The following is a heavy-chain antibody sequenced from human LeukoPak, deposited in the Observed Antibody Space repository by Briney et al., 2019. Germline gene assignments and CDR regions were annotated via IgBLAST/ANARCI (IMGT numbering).Heavy chain of an antibody. Sequence: ASVKVSCKASGYTFTSYAMHWVRQAPGQGLEWMGWINPNSGGTNYAQKFQGRVTMARDTFISTAYMELSRLRSDDTAVYYCARRSIAARSPFDYWGQGTLVTVSS. CDR1: GYTFTSYA. J-gene: IGHJ4*02. CDR2: INPNSGGT. D-gene: IGHD6-6*01. CDR3: ARRSIAARSPFDY. V-gene: IGHV1-2*02.